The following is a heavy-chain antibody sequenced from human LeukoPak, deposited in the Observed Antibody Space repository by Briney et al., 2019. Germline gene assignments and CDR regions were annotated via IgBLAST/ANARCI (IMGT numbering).Heavy chain of an antibody. J-gene: IGHJ4*02. V-gene: IGHV3-21*01. CDR2: ISSSSSYI. Sequence: GGSLRLSCAASGFTFSSYSMNWVRQAPGKGLEWVLSISSSSSYIYYADSVKGRFTISRDNAKNSLYLQMNSLRAEDTAVYYCAREFDILTGYYPSYFDYWGQGTLVTVSS. D-gene: IGHD3-9*01. CDR3: AREFDILTGYYPSYFDY. CDR1: GFTFSSYS.